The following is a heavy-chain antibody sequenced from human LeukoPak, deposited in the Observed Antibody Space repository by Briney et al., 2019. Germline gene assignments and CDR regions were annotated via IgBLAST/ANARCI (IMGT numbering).Heavy chain of an antibody. CDR2: IYYSWST. D-gene: IGHD3-10*01. J-gene: IGHJ4*02. Sequence: PSETLSLTCTVSGGSISSSSYYWGWLRQPPGKGLEWFGSIYYSWSTYYNPSLKSRVTISVDTSKNQFSLKLSSVTAADTAVYYCATQARLLWFGELLSSTHFDYWGQGTLVTVSS. CDR1: GGSISSSSYY. V-gene: IGHV4-39*01. CDR3: ATQARLLWFGELLSSTHFDY.